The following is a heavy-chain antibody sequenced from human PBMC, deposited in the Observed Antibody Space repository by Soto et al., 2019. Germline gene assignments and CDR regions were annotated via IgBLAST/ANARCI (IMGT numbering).Heavy chain of an antibody. J-gene: IGHJ5*02. V-gene: IGHV3-11*06. D-gene: IGHD2-8*02. CDR2: ISIDSSYT. CDR3: ADGGVDWVDP. CDR1: GFTFSDYY. Sequence: PVGSLSLSCAASGFTFSDYYMAWVRQAPGKGLEWVSYISIDSSYTNYADSVKGRFTISRDNAKNSLYLQMNNLRAEDTAVYSCADGGVDWVDPWGRGTLVTVSS.